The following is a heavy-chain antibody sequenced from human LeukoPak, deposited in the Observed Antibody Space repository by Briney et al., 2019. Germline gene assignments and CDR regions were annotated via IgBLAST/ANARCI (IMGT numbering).Heavy chain of an antibody. J-gene: IGHJ4*02. Sequence: SETLSLTCAVYGGSFSGYYWSWIRQPPGKGLEWIGEINHSGSTYYNPSLKSRVTISVDTSKNQFSLKLSSVTAADTAVYYCARVPTVTFFDYWGQGTLVTVSS. CDR3: ARVPTVTFFDY. CDR2: INHSGST. CDR1: GGSFSGYY. V-gene: IGHV4-34*01. D-gene: IGHD4-17*01.